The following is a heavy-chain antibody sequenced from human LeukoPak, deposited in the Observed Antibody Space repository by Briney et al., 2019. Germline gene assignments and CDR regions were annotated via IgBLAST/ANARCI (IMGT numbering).Heavy chain of an antibody. CDR3: AIFEGAT. J-gene: IGHJ5*02. Sequence: PSGTVSLTCTVSGGSITSSPYYWAWIRQPPGKGLEWIGSICYSGRPYYTPSPKSRVTISVDPSKNEFSLKMSSVTAADTAVYHCAIFEGATWGQGTLVTASA. CDR1: GGSITSSPYY. V-gene: IGHV4-39*01. D-gene: IGHD2-21*01. CDR2: ICYSGRP.